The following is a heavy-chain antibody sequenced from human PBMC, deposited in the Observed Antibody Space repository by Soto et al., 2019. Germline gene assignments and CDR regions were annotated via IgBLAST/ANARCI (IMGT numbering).Heavy chain of an antibody. D-gene: IGHD3-10*01. CDR2: IIPIFGTA. Sequence: SVKASCKAPGGTFGSNAITWVRQATGQGLEWMGRIIPIFGTANYAQKFQGRVTITADESTSTAYMELNSLRAGDTAVYYCARSLRHASGYYYGLDVWGQGTTVTVSS. V-gene: IGHV1-69*13. J-gene: IGHJ6*02. CDR1: GGTFGSNA. CDR3: ARSLRHASGYYYGLDV.